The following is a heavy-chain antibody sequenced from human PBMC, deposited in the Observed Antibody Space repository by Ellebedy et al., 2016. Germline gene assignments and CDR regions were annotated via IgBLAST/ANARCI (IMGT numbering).Heavy chain of an antibody. CDR1: GFTFSSYS. J-gene: IGHJ4*02. CDR3: ARDPPYCSSTSCEKSYFDY. V-gene: IGHV3-21*01. CDR2: ISSSSSYI. Sequence: GGSLRLXXAASGFTFSSYSMNWVRQAPGKGLEWVSSISSSSSYIYYADSVKGRFTISRDNAKNSLYLQMNSLRAEDTAVYYCARDPPYCSSTSCEKSYFDYWGQGTLVTVSS. D-gene: IGHD2-2*01.